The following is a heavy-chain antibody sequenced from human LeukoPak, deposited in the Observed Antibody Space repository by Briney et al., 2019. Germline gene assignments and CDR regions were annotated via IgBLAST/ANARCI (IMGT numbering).Heavy chain of an antibody. CDR2: CNHSGST. CDR3: ARVVPLGSGYFIYFDY. V-gene: IGHV4-34*01. J-gene: IGHJ4*02. Sequence: SETLSLTCAVYGGSFSGYYWRWIRQPPGEGLEWIGECNHSGSTNYNPSLKSRVTISVDTSKNQFSLKLSSVTAADTAVYYCARVVPLGSGYFIYFDYWGQGTLVTVSS. D-gene: IGHD3-22*01. CDR1: GGSFSGYY.